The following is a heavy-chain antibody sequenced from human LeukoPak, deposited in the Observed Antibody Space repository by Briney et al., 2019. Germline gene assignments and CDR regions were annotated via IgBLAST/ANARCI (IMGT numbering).Heavy chain of an antibody. J-gene: IGHJ6*03. CDR3: ARDWGSSSSWYYYYYMDV. V-gene: IGHV1-24*01. CDR1: GYTLTELS. D-gene: IGHD6-6*01. Sequence: ASVKVSCKVSGYTLTELSMHWVRQAPGKGLEWMGGFDPEDGETIYAQKFQERVTITRDMSTSTAYMELSRLRSDDTAVYYCARDWGSSSSWYYYYYMDVWGKGTTVTVSS. CDR2: FDPEDGET.